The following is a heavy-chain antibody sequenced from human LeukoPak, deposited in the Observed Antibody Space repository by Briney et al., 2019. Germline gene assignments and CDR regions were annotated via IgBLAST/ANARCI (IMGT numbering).Heavy chain of an antibody. CDR1: GYDFTDYW. J-gene: IGHJ4*02. D-gene: IGHD5-18*01. V-gene: IGHV5-51*01. CDR3: ARRGYGYSQPDY. CDR2: IYPDDSDT. Sequence: GESLKISCKGSGYDFTDYWIGWVCQMPGKGLEWMGIIYPDDSDTRYSPSFKGQVTISADKSISTAYLQWSSLKASDIAMYYCARRGYGYSQPDYWGQGTLVAVSS.